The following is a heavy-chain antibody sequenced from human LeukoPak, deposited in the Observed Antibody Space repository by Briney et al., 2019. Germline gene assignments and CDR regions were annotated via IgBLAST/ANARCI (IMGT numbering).Heavy chain of an antibody. V-gene: IGHV1-69*13. CDR1: GGTFSSYA. D-gene: IGHD6-19*01. J-gene: IGHJ4*02. CDR3: ARVVAVAALADEYYFDY. CDR2: IIPIFGTA. Sequence: GASVKVSCKASGGTFSSYAISWVRQAPGQGLEWMGGIIPIFGTANYAQKFQGRVTITADESTSTAYMELSSLRSEDTAVYYCARVVAVAALADEYYFDYWGQGTLVTVSS.